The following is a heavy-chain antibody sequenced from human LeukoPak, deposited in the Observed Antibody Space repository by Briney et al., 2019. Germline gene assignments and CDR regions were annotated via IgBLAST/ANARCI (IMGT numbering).Heavy chain of an antibody. D-gene: IGHD6-13*01. J-gene: IGHJ5*02. V-gene: IGHV4-4*07. CDR1: GGSISTYN. CDR2: IYTSGTT. Sequence: SETLSLTCTVSGGSISTYNWSWIRQPGGKGLEWIGRIYTSGTTNFNPSLKSRVTMSVDTSKNQVSLKLTSVTAADTAVYYCARDRSWAESGDNWFDPWGQGTLVTVSS. CDR3: ARDRSWAESGDNWFDP.